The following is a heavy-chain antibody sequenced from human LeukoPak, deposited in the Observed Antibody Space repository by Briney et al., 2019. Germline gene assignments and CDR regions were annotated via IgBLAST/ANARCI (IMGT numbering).Heavy chain of an antibody. Sequence: SGTLSLTCDVSGGSISRTNWWSWVRQSPGQGLEWIGGISLSGRTNYNPSLQSRVTMSLDESKNQLSLDLASVTAADTAVYYCSRESGAFSPFGYWGQGTLVTVHS. CDR2: ISLSGRT. CDR1: GGSISRTNW. J-gene: IGHJ4*02. CDR3: SRESGAFSPFGY. V-gene: IGHV4-4*02. D-gene: IGHD1-26*01.